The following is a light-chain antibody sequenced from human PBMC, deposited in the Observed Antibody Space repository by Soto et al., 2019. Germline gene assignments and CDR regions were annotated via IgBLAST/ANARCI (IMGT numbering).Light chain of an antibody. V-gene: IGKV1-5*01. Sequence: TQSPSSLSASVGDRVSITCRATQSITTWLAWYQQKPGKAPNLLIYDASNLENGVPSRFSGSGSGTEFTLTISSLQPDDFATYYCQQYNDNSPWTFGQGT. J-gene: IGKJ1*01. CDR2: DAS. CDR1: QSITTW. CDR3: QQYNDNSPWT.